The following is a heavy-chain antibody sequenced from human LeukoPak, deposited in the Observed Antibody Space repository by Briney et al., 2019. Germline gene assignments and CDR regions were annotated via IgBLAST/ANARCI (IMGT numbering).Heavy chain of an antibody. CDR2: INQDESKK. V-gene: IGHV3-7*01. Sequence: GGSLRLSCAASGFTFSNYWMSWVRQAPGKGLEWVANINQDESKKYYVDSVKGRFTISRDNAKNSLYLQMNSLSAEDTAVYYCARGPPYYGSGTYVMSHFDSWGQGTLVTVSS. CDR1: GFTFSNYW. J-gene: IGHJ4*02. CDR3: ARGPPYYGSGTYVMSHFDS. D-gene: IGHD3-10*01.